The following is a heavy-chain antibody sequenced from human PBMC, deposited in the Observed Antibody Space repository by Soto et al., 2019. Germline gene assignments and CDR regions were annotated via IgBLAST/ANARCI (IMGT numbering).Heavy chain of an antibody. CDR1: GFTFSSYG. J-gene: IGHJ4*02. V-gene: IGHV3-48*02. CDR3: ARGGAGRPDY. D-gene: IGHD6-13*01. CDR2: ISGDTKTT. Sequence: EVQLVNSGGGSVPPGGSLRLSCAASGFTFSSYGMNWVRQAPGKGLEWVSYISGDTKTTNYADSVKGRFTITRDNAKSSLYLQLKSLRDDDTAVYYCARGGAGRPDYWGQGSLVMVSS.